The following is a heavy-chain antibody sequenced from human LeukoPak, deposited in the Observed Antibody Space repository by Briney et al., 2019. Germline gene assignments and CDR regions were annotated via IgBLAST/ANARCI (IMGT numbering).Heavy chain of an antibody. CDR3: ARADFIDAGPYLIGP. Sequence: ASVKVSCKISGYSFTDYYIHWVRQAPGQGLEWMAWINTKTGRTSSARKFQGRVTMTRDPSITTVYMDMAWLTSDDTAIYFCARADFIDAGPYLIGPWGQGTLVTVSS. D-gene: IGHD3-3*01. J-gene: IGHJ5*02. V-gene: IGHV1-2*02. CDR1: GYSFTDYY. CDR2: INTKTGRT.